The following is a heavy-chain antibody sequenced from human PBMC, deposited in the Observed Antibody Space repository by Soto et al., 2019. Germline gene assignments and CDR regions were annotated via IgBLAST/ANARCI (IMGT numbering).Heavy chain of an antibody. CDR1: GGTFSSYA. D-gene: IGHD3-9*01. J-gene: IGHJ4*02. CDR2: IIAYNGNT. V-gene: IGHV1-18*01. Sequence: ASVKVSCKASGGTFSSYAISWVRQAPGQGLEWMGWIIAYNGNTNYAQKLQGRVTMTADTSTSTAYMELRSLRSDDTAVYYCGAGYDNFDYWGQGTLVTVSS. CDR3: GAGYDNFDY.